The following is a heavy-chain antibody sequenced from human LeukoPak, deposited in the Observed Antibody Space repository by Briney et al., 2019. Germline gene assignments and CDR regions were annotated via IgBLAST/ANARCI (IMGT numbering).Heavy chain of an antibody. D-gene: IGHD2-15*01. CDR2: ISGSDGST. V-gene: IGHV3-23*01. CDR1: GFTFSNYA. Sequence: GGSLRLSCTASGFTFSNYAMSWVRQAPGKGLEWVSTISGSDGSTYYADSVKGRFTISRDNSKNTLYLQMNSLRVEDMAIYYCAKGRGYCIGGSCYSDYWGQGTLVTVSS. J-gene: IGHJ4*02. CDR3: AKGRGYCIGGSCYSDY.